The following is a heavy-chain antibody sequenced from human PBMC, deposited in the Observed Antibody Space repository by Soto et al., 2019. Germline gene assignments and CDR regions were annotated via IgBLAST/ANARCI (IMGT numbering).Heavy chain of an antibody. CDR3: AGGQDNLAVNFDY. J-gene: IGHJ4*02. D-gene: IGHD1-1*01. CDR1: GSSFSDYY. V-gene: IGHV3-11*05. CDR2: ITSSSSYT. Sequence: QVQLVESGGGLVKPGGSLRLSCAASGSSFSDYYMSWIRQSPGKGLEWLSYITSSSSYTHYADSVKGRFTISRDNPKNSLYLQMNSLRDDDTAVYYCAGGQDNLAVNFDYWGQGTPVTVSS.